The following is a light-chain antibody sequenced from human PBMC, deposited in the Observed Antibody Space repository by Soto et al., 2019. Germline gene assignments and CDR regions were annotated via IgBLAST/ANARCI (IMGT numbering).Light chain of an antibody. CDR3: SSYTSSSTHYV. V-gene: IGLV2-14*01. CDR2: DVS. Sequence: QSALTQPASVSGSPGQSITISCTGTSSDVGGYNYVSWYQQHPGKAPKLMIYDVSNRPSGVSTRFSGSKSGNTASLTISGLHAEDEADYYCSSYTSSSTHYVFGTGTKVTVL. J-gene: IGLJ1*01. CDR1: SSDVGGYNY.